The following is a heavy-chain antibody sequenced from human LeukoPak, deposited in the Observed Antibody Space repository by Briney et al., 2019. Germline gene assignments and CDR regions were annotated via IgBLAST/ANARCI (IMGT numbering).Heavy chain of an antibody. D-gene: IGHD1-7*01. CDR1: GYTFTSYD. Sequence: ASVKVSCKASGYTFTSYDNNWVRQATGQGLEWMGWMNPNSGNTGYVQKFQGRVTMTRNTSISTAYMELSSLRSEDTAVYYCARNWNYESYDYWGQGTLVTVSS. CDR2: MNPNSGNT. CDR3: ARNWNYESYDY. V-gene: IGHV1-8*01. J-gene: IGHJ4*02.